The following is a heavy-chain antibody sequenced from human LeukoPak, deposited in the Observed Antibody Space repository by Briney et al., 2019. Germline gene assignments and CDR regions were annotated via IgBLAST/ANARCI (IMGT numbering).Heavy chain of an antibody. D-gene: IGHD3-22*01. V-gene: IGHV5-51*01. Sequence: GESLKISCKGFGYSFTNHWIGWVRQMPRKGLEWMAIIYPGDSDTRYSPSFQGQVTISADKSISTAYLQWSSLTASDTAMYYCARVNSAYYYFDYWGQGTLVTVSS. CDR3: ARVNSAYYYFDY. CDR2: IYPGDSDT. J-gene: IGHJ4*02. CDR1: GYSFTNHW.